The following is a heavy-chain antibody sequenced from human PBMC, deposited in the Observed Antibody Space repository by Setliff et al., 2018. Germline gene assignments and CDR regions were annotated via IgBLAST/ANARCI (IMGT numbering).Heavy chain of an antibody. V-gene: IGHV4-30-4*08. CDR1: GGSISSGDYY. D-gene: IGHD3-22*01. Sequence: PSETLSLTCTVSGGSISSGDYYWSWIRQPPGKGLEWIGYIYYSGSTYYNPSLKSRVTISVDTSKNQFSLKLSSATAADTAVYYCARESRYYYDNLGTLDYWGQGTLVTV. CDR3: ARESRYYYDNLGTLDY. CDR2: IYYSGST. J-gene: IGHJ4*02.